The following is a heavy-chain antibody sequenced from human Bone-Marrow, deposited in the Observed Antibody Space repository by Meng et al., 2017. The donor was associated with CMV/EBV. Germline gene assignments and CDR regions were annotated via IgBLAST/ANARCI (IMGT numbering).Heavy chain of an antibody. CDR2: ISAYNGNT. D-gene: IGHD2-2*01. V-gene: IGHV1-18*01. J-gene: IGHJ5*02. Sequence: ASVKVSCKASGYTFTSYGISWVRQAPGQGLEWMGWISAYNGNTNYAQKLQGRVTMTTDTSTSTAYMKLRSLRSDDTAVYYCAREDRSSTSCLVWVNWFDPWGQGTLVTVSS. CDR3: AREDRSSTSCLVWVNWFDP. CDR1: GYTFTSYG.